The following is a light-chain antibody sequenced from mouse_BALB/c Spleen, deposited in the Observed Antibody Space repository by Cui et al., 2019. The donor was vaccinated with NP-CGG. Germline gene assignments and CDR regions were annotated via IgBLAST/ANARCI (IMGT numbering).Light chain of an antibody. J-gene: IGLJ1*01. CDR1: TGTVTTSNY. CDR2: GTN. Sequence: AVVTQESGLNTSPGETVRLTCRSSTGTVTTSNYANWVQEKPDHLFTGLIGGTNNRAPGVPARFSGSLIGDKAALTITGAQTEDEAIYFCALWYSNHWVFGGGTKLTVL. V-gene: IGLV1*01. CDR3: ALWYSNHWV.